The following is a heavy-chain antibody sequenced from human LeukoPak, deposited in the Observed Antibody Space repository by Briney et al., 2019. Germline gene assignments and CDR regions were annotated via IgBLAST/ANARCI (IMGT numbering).Heavy chain of an antibody. CDR3: ASGYSYGYSFYYYGMDV. J-gene: IGHJ6*02. V-gene: IGHV1-69*13. CDR2: IIPIFGTA. Sequence: SVKVSCKASGGTFSSYAISWVRQAPGQGLEWMGGIIPIFGTANYAQKFQGRVTITADESTSTAYMELSSLRSEDTAVYYCASGYSYGYSFYYYGMDVWGQGTTVTVSS. D-gene: IGHD5-18*01. CDR1: GGTFSSYA.